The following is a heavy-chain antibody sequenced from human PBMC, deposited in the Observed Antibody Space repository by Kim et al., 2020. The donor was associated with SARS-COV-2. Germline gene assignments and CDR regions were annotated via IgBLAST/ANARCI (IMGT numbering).Heavy chain of an antibody. J-gene: IGHJ3*02. V-gene: IGHV3-7*03. CDR3: AREGIAFDI. Sequence: SEKYYVDSVKGRFTISRDNAKNSLYLQMNSLRAEDTAVYYCAREGIAFDIWGQGTMVTVSS. CDR2: SEK. D-gene: IGHD2-15*01.